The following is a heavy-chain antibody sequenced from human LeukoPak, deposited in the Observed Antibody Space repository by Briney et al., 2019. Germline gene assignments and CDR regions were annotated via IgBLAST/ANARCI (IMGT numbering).Heavy chain of an antibody. J-gene: IGHJ4*02. CDR2: INWNGGST. V-gene: IGHV3-20*04. D-gene: IGHD1-7*01. Sequence: PGGSLRLSCAASGFTFDDYGMSWVRQAPGKGLEWVSGINWNGGSTGYADSVKGRFTISRDNAKNTLYLQMNSLRAEDTAVYYCARDLGRGELYDYWGQGTLVTVSS. CDR3: ARDLGRGELYDY. CDR1: GFTFDDYG.